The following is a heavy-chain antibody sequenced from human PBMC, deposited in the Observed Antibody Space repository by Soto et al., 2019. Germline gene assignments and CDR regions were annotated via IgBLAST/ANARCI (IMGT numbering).Heavy chain of an antibody. J-gene: IGHJ6*02. Sequence: SETLSLTCAVYGGSFSGYYWSWIRQPPGKGLEWFGEINHSGSTNYNPSLKSRVTISVDTSKNQFSLKLSSVAAADTAVYYCAGPHSSSSHPSINLYYYYGMDVRGQGTTVTVSS. CDR1: GGSFSGYY. CDR2: INHSGST. V-gene: IGHV4-34*01. D-gene: IGHD6-13*01. CDR3: AGPHSSSSHPSINLYYYYGMDV.